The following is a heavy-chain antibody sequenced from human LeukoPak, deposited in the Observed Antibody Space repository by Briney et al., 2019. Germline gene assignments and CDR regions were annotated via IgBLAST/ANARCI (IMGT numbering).Heavy chain of an antibody. CDR2: IYYSGST. J-gene: IGHJ4*02. Sequence: PSETLSLTCTVSGGSISNYYWSWIRQPPGKGLEWIGYIYYSGSTNYNPSLKSRVTISLDTSKNQFSLKLSSVTTADTAVYYCARDLYGGNPFDFWGQGTPVIVSS. CDR1: GGSISNYY. CDR3: ARDLYGGNPFDF. V-gene: IGHV4-59*01. D-gene: IGHD4-23*01.